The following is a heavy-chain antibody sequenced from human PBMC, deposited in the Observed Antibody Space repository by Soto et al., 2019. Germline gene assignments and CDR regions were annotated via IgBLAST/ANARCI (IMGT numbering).Heavy chain of an antibody. Sequence: QVQLVQSGAEVKKPGASVKVSCKASGYTFTSYDISWVRQAPGQGLECMGWISTYNGNTNYARKLQGRVTMTTDTSTSTAYMELRSLRSDDTAVYYCARGFRVAATRWWFDPWGQGTRVTVSS. CDR3: ARGFRVAATRWWFDP. CDR1: GYTFTSYD. J-gene: IGHJ5*02. V-gene: IGHV1-18*01. D-gene: IGHD2-15*01. CDR2: ISTYNGNT.